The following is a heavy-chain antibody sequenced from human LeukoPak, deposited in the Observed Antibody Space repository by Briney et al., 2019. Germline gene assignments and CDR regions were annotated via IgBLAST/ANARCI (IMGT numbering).Heavy chain of an antibody. CDR2: IYSSGST. V-gene: IGHV3-53*01. D-gene: IGHD5-12*01. CDR3: AKEWLRLKDPELTY. Sequence: GGSLRLSCAASGLTVSSNYMIWLRQAPGKGLEWVSVIYSSGSTYYANSVKGRFTISRENSKSSLYLQMNLLLAAHPAVYYCAKEWLRLKDPELTYWGQGTLVTVSS. CDR1: GLTVSSNY. J-gene: IGHJ4*02.